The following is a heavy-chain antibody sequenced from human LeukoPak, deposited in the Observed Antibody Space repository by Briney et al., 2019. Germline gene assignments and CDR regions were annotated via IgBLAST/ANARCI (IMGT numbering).Heavy chain of an antibody. D-gene: IGHD6-13*01. CDR1: GGSISGYY. CDR3: ARGIAAAD. J-gene: IGHJ4*02. Sequence: SETLSLTCTVSGGSISGYYWSWIRQPPGKGLEWIGYIYYSGSTYYNPSLKSRVTISVDTSKNQFSLKLSSVTAADTAVYYCARGIAAADWGQGTLVTVSS. V-gene: IGHV4-59*12. CDR2: IYYSGST.